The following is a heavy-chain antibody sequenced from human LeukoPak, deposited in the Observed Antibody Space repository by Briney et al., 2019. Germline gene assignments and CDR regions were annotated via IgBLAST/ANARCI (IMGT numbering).Heavy chain of an antibody. Sequence: PGGSLRLSCEASGFTFSTCAMIWVRQPPGEGLDWVSSIFPSGGEIHYADSVRGRFTISRYNSKSTLSLQMNSLRAEDTAIYYCATYTQVLLPFESWGQGTLVTVSS. CDR3: ATYTQVLLPFES. D-gene: IGHD2/OR15-2a*01. CDR1: GFTFSTCA. V-gene: IGHV3-23*01. J-gene: IGHJ4*02. CDR2: IFPSGGEI.